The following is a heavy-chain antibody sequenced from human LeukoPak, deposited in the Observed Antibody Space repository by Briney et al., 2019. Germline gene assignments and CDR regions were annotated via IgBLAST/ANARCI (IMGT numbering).Heavy chain of an antibody. CDR3: ARDRQPLAAAGIEYYFDY. Sequence: GASVKVSCKASGYTFTGYYMHWVRQAPGQGLEWMGWINPNSGGTNYAQKFQGRVTMTRATSISTAYMELSRLRSDDTAVYYCARDRQPLAAAGIEYYFDYWGQGTLVTVSS. CDR1: GYTFTGYY. J-gene: IGHJ4*02. CDR2: INPNSGGT. V-gene: IGHV1-2*02. D-gene: IGHD6-13*01.